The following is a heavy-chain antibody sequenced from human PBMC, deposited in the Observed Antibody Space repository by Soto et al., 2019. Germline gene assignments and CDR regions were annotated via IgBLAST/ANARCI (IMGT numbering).Heavy chain of an antibody. V-gene: IGHV4-30-4*01. CDR2: IFYSGTT. Sequence: SETLSLTCTVSGDSISSADYYWSWIRQTPGKGPEWIGHIFYSGTTYYNPSLKSRLTISVDTSKNHFSLRLTSVTAADTAVYYCARDLWVEPELYYYGMDVWGQGTTVTVSS. CDR3: ARDLWVEPELYYYGMDV. CDR1: GDSISSADYY. D-gene: IGHD1-1*01. J-gene: IGHJ6*02.